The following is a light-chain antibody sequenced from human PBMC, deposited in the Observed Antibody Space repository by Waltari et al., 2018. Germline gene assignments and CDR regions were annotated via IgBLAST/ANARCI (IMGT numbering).Light chain of an antibody. CDR1: TDVNVAPPW. Sequence: QAVLTQPSSLSASPGASASLPRTLRTDVNVAPPWTYCHQQKPGSPPQFLLRYTSDSDTQQGSGVPSRFSGSKDASANAGILLISGLQPEDEADYYCMIWRSSAWVFGGGTKLTVL. J-gene: IGLJ3*02. CDR2: YTSDSDT. CDR3: MIWRSSAWV. V-gene: IGLV5-45*02.